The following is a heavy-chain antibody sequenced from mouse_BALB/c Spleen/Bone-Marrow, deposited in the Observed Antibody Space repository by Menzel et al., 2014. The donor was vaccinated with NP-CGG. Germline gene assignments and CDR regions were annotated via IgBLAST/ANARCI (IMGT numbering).Heavy chain of an antibody. V-gene: IGHV1-9*01. CDR2: ILPGSGST. CDR1: GYTFSSYW. CDR3: AREGGLWYFDV. J-gene: IGHJ1*01. Sequence: LLESGAELMKPGASVKISCKATGYTFSSYWIEWVKRRPGHGLEWIGEILPGSGSTNYNEKFKGKATFTADTSSNTAYMQLSSLTSEDSAVYYCAREGGLWYFDVWGAGTTVTVSS. D-gene: IGHD3-3*01.